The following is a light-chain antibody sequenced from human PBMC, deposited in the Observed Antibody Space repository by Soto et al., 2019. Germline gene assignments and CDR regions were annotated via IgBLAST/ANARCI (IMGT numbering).Light chain of an antibody. Sequence: QSALTQPASVSGSPGQSITFSCTGTSSDVGGYNYVSWYQQHPGKAPELLIYDVSARPSGVSHRFSGSKSGVTASLTISGLQADEEADYYCSSYSAGGTDVIFGGGTKLTV. J-gene: IGLJ2*01. CDR1: SSDVGGYNY. CDR3: SSYSAGGTDVI. V-gene: IGLV2-14*03. CDR2: DVS.